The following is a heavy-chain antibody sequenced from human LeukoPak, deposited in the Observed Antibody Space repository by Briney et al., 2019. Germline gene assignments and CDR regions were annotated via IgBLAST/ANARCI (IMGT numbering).Heavy chain of an antibody. D-gene: IGHD4-17*01. J-gene: IGHJ3*02. CDR3: AKDGDYGDYVSAFDI. V-gene: IGHV3-30*02. CDR2: IRYDGSNK. Sequence: PGGSLRLSCAASGFTFSSYGMHWVRQAPGKGLEWVAFIRYDGSNKYYADSVKGRFTISRDNSKNTLYLQMNSLRAEDTAVYCCAKDGDYGDYVSAFDIWGQGTMVTVSS. CDR1: GFTFSSYG.